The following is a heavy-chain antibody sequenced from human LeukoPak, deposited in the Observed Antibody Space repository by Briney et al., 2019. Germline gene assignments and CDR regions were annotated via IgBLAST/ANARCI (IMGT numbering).Heavy chain of an antibody. CDR1: GFTFSSYW. J-gene: IGHJ4*02. CDR2: ISSDGSST. Sequence: PGGSLRLSCAASGFTFSSYWMHWVRQAPGKGLVWVSRISSDGSSTTYADSVKGRFTISRDNAKNTLYLQMNSLRAEDTAVYYCGRGGKVEQLVLARWGQGSLVTVPS. D-gene: IGHD6-13*01. CDR3: GRGGKVEQLVLAR. V-gene: IGHV3-74*01.